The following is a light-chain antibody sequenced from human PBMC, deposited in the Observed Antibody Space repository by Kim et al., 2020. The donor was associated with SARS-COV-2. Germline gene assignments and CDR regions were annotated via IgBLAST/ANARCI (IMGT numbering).Light chain of an antibody. Sequence: QSITISCSGTSSDVGSHNYVSWYQQHPGKAPKLMIYDVTERPSGVSRRFSGSKSGNTASLTISGLQAEDEAHYYCSSFTSSSTVVFGGGTQLTVL. CDR1: SSDVGSHNY. CDR3: SSFTSSSTVV. CDR2: DVT. J-gene: IGLJ2*01. V-gene: IGLV2-14*03.